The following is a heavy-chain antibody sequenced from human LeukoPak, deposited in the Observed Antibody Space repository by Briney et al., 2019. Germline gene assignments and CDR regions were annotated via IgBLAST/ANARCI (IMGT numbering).Heavy chain of an antibody. D-gene: IGHD2-21*02. CDR3: AREVHCGGDCYSGWFDP. CDR1: GGSIRNGGYY. CDR2: IYYSGST. V-gene: IGHV4-31*03. Sequence: SETLSLTCTVSGGSIRNGGYYWGWIRQHPGKGPEWIGYIYYSGSTFYNPSLKSRLTISVDTSKNQFSLNLSSVTAADTAVYYCAREVHCGGDCYSGWFDPWGQGTLVTVSS. J-gene: IGHJ5*02.